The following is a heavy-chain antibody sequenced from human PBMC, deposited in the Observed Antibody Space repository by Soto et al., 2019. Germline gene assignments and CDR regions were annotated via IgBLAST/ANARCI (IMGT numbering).Heavy chain of an antibody. J-gene: IGHJ4*02. CDR1: GYPFNSYA. CDR2: INAGNGNT. CDR3: ARCIAAAGPIDY. V-gene: IGHV1-3*01. D-gene: IGHD6-13*01. Sequence: ASVKVSCKASGYPFNSYAIHWVRQAPGQSLEWVAWINAGNGNTKYSQKFQGRVTISGDTSAITAYMELSSLRSEDTAVYYCARCIAAAGPIDYWGQGTLVTVSS.